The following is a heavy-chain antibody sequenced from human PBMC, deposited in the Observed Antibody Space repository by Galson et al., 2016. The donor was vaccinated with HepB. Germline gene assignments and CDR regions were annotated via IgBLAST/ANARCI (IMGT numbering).Heavy chain of an antibody. V-gene: IGHV4-39*07. D-gene: IGHD2-15*01. CDR1: DGSISSSSFS. J-gene: IGHJ4*02. Sequence: ETLSLTCSVSDGSISSSSFSWGWIRQSPGQGLEWIGEIYRSGSTNYKPSLKSRVTMSVDKSKSQFSLKVTSVTAADTAMYYCARGQEDQDGYDYWGQGTLVTVSS. CDR2: IYRSGST. CDR3: ARGQEDQDGYDY.